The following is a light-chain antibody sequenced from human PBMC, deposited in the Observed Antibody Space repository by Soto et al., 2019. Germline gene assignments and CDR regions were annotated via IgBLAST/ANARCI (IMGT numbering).Light chain of an antibody. CDR1: SSDVGGYNY. V-gene: IGLV2-14*01. CDR3: SSYTSSSTGV. CDR2: DVS. J-gene: IGLJ1*01. Sequence: QSVLTQPASVSGSPGQSITISCTGTSSDVGGYNYVSWYQQHPGKAPKLMIYDVSNRPSGVSNRFSGSKSGNTASLTISGLHAEDEADSYCSSYTSSSTGVFGSGTKVTVL.